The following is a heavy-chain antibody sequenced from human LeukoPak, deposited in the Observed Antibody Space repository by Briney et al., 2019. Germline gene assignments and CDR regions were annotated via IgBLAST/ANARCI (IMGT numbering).Heavy chain of an antibody. J-gene: IGHJ4*02. Sequence: SETLSLTCTVSGGSISSSSYYWSWIRQHPGKGLEWIGYIYYSGSTYYNPSLKSRVTISVDTSKNQFSLKLSSVTAADTAVYYCARDSGGNSARLFDYWGQGTLVTVSS. V-gene: IGHV4-31*03. D-gene: IGHD4-23*01. CDR2: IYYSGST. CDR3: ARDSGGNSARLFDY. CDR1: GGSISSSSYY.